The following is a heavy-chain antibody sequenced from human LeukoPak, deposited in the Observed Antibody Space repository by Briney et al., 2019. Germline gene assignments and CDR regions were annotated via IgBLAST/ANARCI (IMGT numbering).Heavy chain of an antibody. CDR2: FSSNGGNT. CDR3: ARSRRLDLNYYQYMDV. V-gene: IGHV3-64*01. D-gene: IGHD4-17*01. Sequence: GGSLRLSCAASGFTFSGYAMHWVRQAPGKGLEYVSTFSSNGGNTYYANSVKGRFTISRDSSKNTLSLQMSSLRAEDVAVYYFARSRRLDLNYYQYMDVWGKGTTVTVSS. J-gene: IGHJ6*03. CDR1: GFTFSGYA.